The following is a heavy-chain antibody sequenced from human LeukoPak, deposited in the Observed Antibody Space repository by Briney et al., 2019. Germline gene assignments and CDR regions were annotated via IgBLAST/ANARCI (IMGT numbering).Heavy chain of an antibody. CDR3: ARGSYGSHGYPPDY. CDR1: GFTFSSFP. V-gene: IGHV3-21*01. J-gene: IGHJ4*02. CDR2: ISSCFGFK. Sequence: GGSLRLSCAASGFTFSSFPMNWVRQAPGKGLEWVSSISSCFGFKYYAGSVKGRFTISRDNAKNSLYLQMDSLRADDTAVYYCARGSYGSHGYPPDYWGQGTLVTVSS. D-gene: IGHD3-22*01.